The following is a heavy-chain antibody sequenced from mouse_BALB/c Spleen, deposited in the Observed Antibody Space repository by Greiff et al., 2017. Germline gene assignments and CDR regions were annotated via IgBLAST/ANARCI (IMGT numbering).Heavy chain of an antibody. J-gene: IGHJ3*01. Sequence: EVKLMESGPGLVKPSQSLSLTCSVTGYSITSGYYWNWIRQFPGNKLEWMGYISYDGSNNYNPSLKNRISITRDTSKNQFFLKLNSVTTEDTATYYCAREGLTGTFAYWGQGTLVTVSA. V-gene: IGHV3-6*02. CDR2: ISYDGSN. CDR3: AREGLTGTFAY. D-gene: IGHD4-1*01. CDR1: GYSITSGYY.